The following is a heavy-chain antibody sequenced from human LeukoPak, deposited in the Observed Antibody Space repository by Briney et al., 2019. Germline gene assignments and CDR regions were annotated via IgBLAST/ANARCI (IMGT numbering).Heavy chain of an antibody. V-gene: IGHV3-21*01. CDR1: GFTFSSYS. CDR3: AREEQTIAAAGIFDY. CDR2: ISSSSSYI. J-gene: IGHJ4*02. D-gene: IGHD6-13*01. Sequence: GGSLRLSCAASGFTFSSYSMNWVRQAPGKGLEWVSSISSSSSYIYYADSVKGRFTISRDNSKNTLYLQMNSLRAEDTAVYYCAREEQTIAAAGIFDYWGQGTLVTVSS.